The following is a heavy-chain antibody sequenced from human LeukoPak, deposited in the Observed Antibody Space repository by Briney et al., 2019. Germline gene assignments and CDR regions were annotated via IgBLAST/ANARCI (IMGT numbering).Heavy chain of an antibody. CDR3: ARARRNVAEAMD. D-gene: IGHD1-14*01. J-gene: IGHJ4*02. CDR1: GGSITTDRYL. V-gene: IGHV4-39*02. Sequence: SETLSLTCAVSGGSITTDRYLWGWLRQSPGKGLEWIGSVSHRGREYYNPSLKSRVHISPDTSKNHFSLKLSSVTAADTAVYYCARARRNVAEAMDWGQGTLVTVSS. CDR2: VSHRGRE.